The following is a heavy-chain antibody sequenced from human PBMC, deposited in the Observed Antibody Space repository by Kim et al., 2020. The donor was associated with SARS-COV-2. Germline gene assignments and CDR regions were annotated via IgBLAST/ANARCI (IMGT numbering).Heavy chain of an antibody. CDR2: IKSKSDGGTA. D-gene: IGHD2-2*01. CDR1: GIPFSNAW. Sequence: GGSLRLSCEVSGIPFSNAWFNWVRQVPGKGLEWVGRIKSKSDGGTADLAAPVKGRFAISRDDSKNTLYLLMNSLRTDDSAVYYCTTVSMRWGQGTLVTFS. J-gene: IGHJ4*02. CDR3: TTVSMR. V-gene: IGHV3-15*07.